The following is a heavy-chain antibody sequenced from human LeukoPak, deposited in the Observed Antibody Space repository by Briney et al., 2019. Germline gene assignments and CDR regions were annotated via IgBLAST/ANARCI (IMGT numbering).Heavy chain of an antibody. V-gene: IGHV1-69*13. Sequence: ASVKVSCKASGGTFSSYAISWVRQAPGQGLEWMGGIIPIFGTANYAQKFQGRVTITADESTSTAYMELSSLRAEDTAVYYCASATQIVVVPAAGTYYYYMDVWGKGTTVTISS. D-gene: IGHD2-2*01. CDR1: GGTFSSYA. J-gene: IGHJ6*03. CDR3: ASATQIVVVPAAGTYYYYMDV. CDR2: IIPIFGTA.